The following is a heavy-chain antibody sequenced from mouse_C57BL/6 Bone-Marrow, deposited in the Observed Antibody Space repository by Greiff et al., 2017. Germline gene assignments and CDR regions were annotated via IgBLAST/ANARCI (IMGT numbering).Heavy chain of an antibody. CDR2: IDPETGGT. CDR3: TRCHYVSNGD. Sequence: VQLQESGAELVRPGASVTLSCKASGYTFTDYEMHWVKQTPVHGLEWIGAIDPETGGTAYNQKFKGKAILTADKSSSTAYMELRSLTSEDSAVYYCTRCHYVSNGDWGQGTTLTVSS. V-gene: IGHV1-15*01. CDR1: GYTFTDYE. D-gene: IGHD1-1*01. J-gene: IGHJ2*01.